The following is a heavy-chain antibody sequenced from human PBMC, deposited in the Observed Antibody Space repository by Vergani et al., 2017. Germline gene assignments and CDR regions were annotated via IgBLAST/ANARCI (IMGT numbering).Heavy chain of an antibody. Sequence: EVQLVQSGAEVKTPGESLRISCKGSGYSFTSYWISWVRQMPGKGLEWMGRIDPSDSYTNYSPSFQGHVTISADKSISTAYLQWSSLKASDTAMYYCAGQVAVAGKWWGPDYYYGMDVWGQGTTVTVSS. CDR2: IDPSDSYT. J-gene: IGHJ6*02. V-gene: IGHV5-10-1*01. CDR3: AGQVAVAGKWWGPDYYYGMDV. D-gene: IGHD6-19*01. CDR1: GYSFTSYW.